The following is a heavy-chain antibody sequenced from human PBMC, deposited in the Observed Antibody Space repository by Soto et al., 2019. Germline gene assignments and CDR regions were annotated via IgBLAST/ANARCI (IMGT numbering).Heavy chain of an antibody. CDR2: IYHNGGT. V-gene: IGHV4-59*01. J-gene: IGHJ5*02. D-gene: IGHD1-1*01. CDR3: ARDPYSPNWTGRCIDS. Sequence: PSETLSLTCTVSGGSLSGYYWTWIRQPPGKGLEWIGYIYHNGGTSYNPSLKSRVSISLDRSRNQFSLKLTSVTAADTAMYYCARDPYSPNWTGRCIDSWGQGTLVTVSS. CDR1: GGSLSGYY.